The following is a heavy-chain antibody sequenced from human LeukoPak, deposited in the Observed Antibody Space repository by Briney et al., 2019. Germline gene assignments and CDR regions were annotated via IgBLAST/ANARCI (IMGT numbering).Heavy chain of an antibody. CDR2: ISYDGSNK. Sequence: PTGGSLRLSCAASGFTFSRYGMHWVRQAPGKGLEWVAVISYDGSNKYYADSVKGRFTISRDNSKNTLYLQMNSLRAEDTAVYYCAKVLGPSMDVWGKGTTVTVSS. CDR1: GFTFSRYG. D-gene: IGHD3-10*01. J-gene: IGHJ6*03. CDR3: AKVLGPSMDV. V-gene: IGHV3-30*18.